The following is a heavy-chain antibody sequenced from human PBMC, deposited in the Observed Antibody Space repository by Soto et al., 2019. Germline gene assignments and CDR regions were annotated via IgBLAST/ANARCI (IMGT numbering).Heavy chain of an antibody. CDR2: IYSGGST. Sequence: EVQLVESGGGLIQPGGSLRLSCAASGFTVSSNYMSWVRQAPGKGLEWVSVIYSGGSTYYADSVKGRFTISRDNSKNTLYLQMNSLRAEDTAVYYCARGVAVAGTYFDYWGQGTLVTVSS. D-gene: IGHD6-19*01. J-gene: IGHJ4*02. CDR3: ARGVAVAGTYFDY. V-gene: IGHV3-53*01. CDR1: GFTVSSNY.